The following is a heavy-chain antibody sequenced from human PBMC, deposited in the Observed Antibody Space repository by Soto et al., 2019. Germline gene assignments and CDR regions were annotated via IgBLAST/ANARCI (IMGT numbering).Heavy chain of an antibody. CDR3: ARDYYDSSGRPTIDY. Sequence: QVQLQQWGAGLLKPSETLSLTCAVYGGSFSGYYWSWIRQPPGKGLEWIGEINHSGSTNYNPSLKSRVTISVDTSKNQFSLKLSSMTAADTAVYYCARDYYDSSGRPTIDYWGQGTLVTVSS. D-gene: IGHD3-22*01. J-gene: IGHJ4*02. V-gene: IGHV4-34*01. CDR1: GGSFSGYY. CDR2: INHSGST.